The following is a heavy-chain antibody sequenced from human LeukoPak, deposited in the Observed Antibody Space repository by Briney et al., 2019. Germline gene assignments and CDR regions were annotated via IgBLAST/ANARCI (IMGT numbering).Heavy chain of an antibody. V-gene: IGHV1-18*04. CDR1: GYTFTSYG. CDR3: ARVPYDVLTGYSTYYFDY. J-gene: IGHJ4*02. D-gene: IGHD3-9*01. CDR2: ISTYNGNT. Sequence: GASVKVSCKASGYTFTSYGISWVRQAPGQELEWMGWISTYNGNTIYAQMLHGRVTMTTATSTSTVYMELKSLRSDDTAVYYCARVPYDVLTGYSTYYFDYWGQGTLVTVSS.